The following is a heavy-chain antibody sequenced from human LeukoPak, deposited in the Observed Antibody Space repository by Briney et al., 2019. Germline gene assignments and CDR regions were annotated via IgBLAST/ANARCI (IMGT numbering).Heavy chain of an antibody. CDR2: ITGGSTTI. J-gene: IGHJ4*02. Sequence: TGGALRLSCSASGFTFRSYNMDWVRQAPGKGLEWVLYITGGSTTIYYADAVKGRFTSSRDNSNNTLYLQMNSLRAEDTAVYYCAKDLISGRYYGFDYWGQGTLGTVSS. CDR1: GFTFRSYN. D-gene: IGHD1-26*01. V-gene: IGHV3-48*01. CDR3: AKDLISGRYYGFDY.